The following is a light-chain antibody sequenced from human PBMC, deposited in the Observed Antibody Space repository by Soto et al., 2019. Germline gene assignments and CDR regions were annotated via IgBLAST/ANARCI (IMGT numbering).Light chain of an antibody. V-gene: IGKV3-11*01. Sequence: EIVLTQSPATLSWSPGEGATLSCRASQSVGRYLAWYQQKPGQAPRLLIYDASKRPTGIAARFSGSGSGTDFPLTISRLEPEDFAVYYCQQRSDWPSTFGGGTKVQIK. CDR3: QQRSDWPST. CDR1: QSVGRY. J-gene: IGKJ4*01. CDR2: DAS.